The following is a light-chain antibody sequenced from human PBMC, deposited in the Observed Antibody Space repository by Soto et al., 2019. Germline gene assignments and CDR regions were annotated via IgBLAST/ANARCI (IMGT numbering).Light chain of an antibody. J-gene: IGKJ1*01. CDR2: DAS. CDR1: QSVGTW. Sequence: DIQMTQSPSTLSASVGDRVTVTCRASQSVGTWLAWYQQKPGRAPNLLIYDASTLASAVPSRLRGSGYGTEFTLTISSLKHDDFETYYCQQYKTSSWTFGQGTKVDIK. V-gene: IGKV1-5*01. CDR3: QQYKTSSWT.